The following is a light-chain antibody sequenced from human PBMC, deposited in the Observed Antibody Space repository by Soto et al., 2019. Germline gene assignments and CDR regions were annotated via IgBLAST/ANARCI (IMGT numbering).Light chain of an antibody. V-gene: IGLV2-14*01. CDR1: SNDVGAYNY. CDR3: SSFTDGNNLV. CDR2: EVT. J-gene: IGLJ1*01. Sequence: QSVLTQPASMSGSPGQSITISCAGTSNDVGAYNYVSWYQHHPGQAPKLMIYEVTNRPSGVSPRFSGSKSGNTASLTVSALQAEDEADYYCSSFTDGNNLVFGTGTKVTVL.